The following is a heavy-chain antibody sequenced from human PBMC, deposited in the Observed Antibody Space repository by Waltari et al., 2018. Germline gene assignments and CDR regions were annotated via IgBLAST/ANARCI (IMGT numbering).Heavy chain of an antibody. CDR3: ATSRGGRSPHLFDP. V-gene: IGHV4-30-2*01. CDR2: IYHSGST. Sequence: QLQLQESGSGLVKPSQTLSLTCAVSGGSISSGGYSWSWIRQPPAKGLAWIGYIYHSGSTYYNPALNSRVTISVDRSKNQFSLKLSSVTAADTAVYYCATSRGGRSPHLFDPWGQGTLVTVSS. J-gene: IGHJ5*02. CDR1: GGSISSGGYS. D-gene: IGHD2-15*01.